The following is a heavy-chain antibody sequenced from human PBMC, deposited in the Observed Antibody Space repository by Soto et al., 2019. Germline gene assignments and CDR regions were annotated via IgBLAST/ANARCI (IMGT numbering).Heavy chain of an antibody. Sequence: QVQLVESGGGVVQPGRSLRLSCAASGFTFSSYGMHWVRQAPGKGLEWVAVISYDGSNKYYADSVKGRFTISRDNSKNTLYLQMNGLRAEDTAVYYCAKEAGSGPHFDYWGQGTLVTDSS. J-gene: IGHJ4*02. CDR2: ISYDGSNK. D-gene: IGHD3-10*01. V-gene: IGHV3-30*18. CDR1: GFTFSSYG. CDR3: AKEAGSGPHFDY.